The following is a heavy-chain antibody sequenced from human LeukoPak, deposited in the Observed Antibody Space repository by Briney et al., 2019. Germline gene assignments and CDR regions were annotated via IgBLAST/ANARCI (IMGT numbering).Heavy chain of an antibody. V-gene: IGHV1-69*05. Sequence: SVKVSCKASGGTFSSYAISWVRQAPGQGLEWMGGIIPIFGTANYAQKFQGRVTITTDESTSTAYMELSSLRSEDTAVYYCASCAFGSGWSHFDYWGQGTLVSVSS. D-gene: IGHD6-19*01. CDR2: IIPIFGTA. CDR3: ASCAFGSGWSHFDY. CDR1: GGTFSSYA. J-gene: IGHJ4*02.